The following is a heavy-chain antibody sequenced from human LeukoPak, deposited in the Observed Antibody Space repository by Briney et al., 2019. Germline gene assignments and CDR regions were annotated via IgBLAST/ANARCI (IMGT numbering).Heavy chain of an antibody. CDR1: GYTFTSYA. D-gene: IGHD6-19*01. CDR3: ARESNDLAVADY. J-gene: IGHJ4*02. V-gene: IGHV1-3*01. CDR2: INAGNGNT. Sequence: GASVKVSCKASGYTFTSYAMHWVRQAPGQRLEWMGWINAGNGNTKYSQKFQGRVTITRDTSASTAYMELSSLRSEDTAVYYCARESNDLAVADYWGQGTLVTVSS.